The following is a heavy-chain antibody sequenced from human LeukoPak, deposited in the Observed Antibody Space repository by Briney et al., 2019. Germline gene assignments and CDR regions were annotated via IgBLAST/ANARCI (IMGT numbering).Heavy chain of an antibody. CDR1: GFTFSSYS. CDR3: ARAPAYSSSSGSFYYYYGMDV. CDR2: IYSGGST. Sequence: GGSLRLSCAASGFTFSSYSMSWVRQAPGKGLEWVSVIYSGGSTYYADSVKGRFTISRDNSKNTLSLQMNSLRAEDTAVYYCARAPAYSSSSGSFYYYYGMDVWGQGTTVTVSS. J-gene: IGHJ6*02. V-gene: IGHV3-53*01. D-gene: IGHD6-6*01.